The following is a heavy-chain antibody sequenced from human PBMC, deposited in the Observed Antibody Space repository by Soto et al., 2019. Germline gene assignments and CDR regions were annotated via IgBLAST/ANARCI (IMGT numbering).Heavy chain of an antibody. D-gene: IGHD3-16*02. J-gene: IGHJ4*02. CDR2: ISYDGSDK. V-gene: IGHV3-30*18. CDR1: GFTFSSYA. CDR3: AKALGELSPESYDY. Sequence: ESGGGVVQPGRSLRLSCAASGFTFSSYAMHWVRQAPGKGLEWVAVISYDGSDKYYADSVKGRFTISRDNSKNTLNLQMNSLRADDTAVNYCAKALGELSPESYDYWGQGTLITVSS.